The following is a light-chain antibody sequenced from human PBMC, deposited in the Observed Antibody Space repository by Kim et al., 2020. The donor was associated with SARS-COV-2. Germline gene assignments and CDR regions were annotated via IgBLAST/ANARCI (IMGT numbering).Light chain of an antibody. V-gene: IGKV4-1*01. CDR3: QQYISTPPWT. J-gene: IGKJ1*01. CDR1: QTVLYRSNDKNY. CDR2: CAS. Sequence: EIVMTQSPDSLAASLGERATITCKSSQTVLYRSNDKNYLAWYQQKPGQSAKLLISCASTREPGVPDRFSGSGSGADFTLTIRSLQDEDVATYYCQQYISTPPWTFGQGTKVDIK.